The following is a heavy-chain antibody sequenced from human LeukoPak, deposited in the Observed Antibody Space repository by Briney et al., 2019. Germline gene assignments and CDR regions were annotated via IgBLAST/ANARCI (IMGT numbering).Heavy chain of an antibody. Sequence: SETLSLTCTVSGGSISGSGYYWGWIRQPPGKGLEWIGSIYYSGSTYYNPSLKSRVTISVDTSKNQFSLRLSSVAAADTAVYYCAMGLVWGQGTLVTVSS. V-gene: IGHV4-39*01. CDR2: IYYSGST. D-gene: IGHD6-19*01. CDR3: AMGLV. J-gene: IGHJ4*02. CDR1: GGSISGSGYY.